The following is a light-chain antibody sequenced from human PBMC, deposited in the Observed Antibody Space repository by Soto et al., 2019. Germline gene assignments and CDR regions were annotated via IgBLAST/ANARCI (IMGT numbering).Light chain of an antibody. J-gene: IGKJ3*01. CDR3: QQYSSSPPEFT. CDR1: QSVNSNY. CDR2: GAS. Sequence: EIVLTQSPGTLSVSPGERVTLSCRASQSVNSNYLAWYQQRPGQAPRLLIFGASYRATGIPDRLSGSGSGTDFTLTISRLEPEDFAVYYCQQYSSSPPEFTFGPGTRVDSK. V-gene: IGKV3-20*01.